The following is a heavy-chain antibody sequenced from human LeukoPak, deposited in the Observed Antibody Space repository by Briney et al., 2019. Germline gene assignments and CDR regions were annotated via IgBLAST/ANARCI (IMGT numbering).Heavy chain of an antibody. CDR2: INISGST. V-gene: IGHV4-4*07. D-gene: IGHD5-12*01. CDR1: GDSISPYY. CDR3: AGPSSGNVEWPDGFDI. J-gene: IGHJ3*02. Sequence: PSETLSLTCTVSGDSISPYYWSWIRQPAGKGLEWIGRINISGSTNYNPSLKSRVTMSVDTSKNQFSLKLSSVTAADTAVYYCAGPSSGNVEWPDGFDIWGQGTMVTVSS.